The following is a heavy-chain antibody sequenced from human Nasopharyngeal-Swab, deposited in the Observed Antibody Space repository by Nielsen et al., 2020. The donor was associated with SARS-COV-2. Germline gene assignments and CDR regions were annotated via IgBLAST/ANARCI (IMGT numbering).Heavy chain of an antibody. Sequence: ASVKVSCKASGYTLSTYAMYWVRQAPGQRPEFMGWINAGRGNTYYSQKFQGRVRISRDTSANTVYTELSRLRSADTAVYYCARVPAVAASRIDYWGQGTLVTVSS. CDR1: GYTLSTYA. CDR3: ARVPAVAASRIDY. CDR2: INAGRGNT. V-gene: IGHV1-3*01. J-gene: IGHJ4*02. D-gene: IGHD6-19*01.